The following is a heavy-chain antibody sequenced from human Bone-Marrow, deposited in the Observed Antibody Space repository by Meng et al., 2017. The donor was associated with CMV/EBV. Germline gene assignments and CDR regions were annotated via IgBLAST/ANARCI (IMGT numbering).Heavy chain of an antibody. V-gene: IGHV3-33*06. D-gene: IGHD3-10*01. J-gene: IGHJ6*02. Sequence: GGSRRLSCGASGFTFRSYAMHWVRQAPGKGLEWVALIWYDDGRNKYYADSVKGRFTISRDNSKDTLYLQMNTLRTEDTAVYYCAKDGSFGSGSYYGLDVWGQGTTVTVSS. CDR1: GFTFRSYA. CDR3: AKDGSFGSGSYYGLDV. CDR2: IWYDDGRNK.